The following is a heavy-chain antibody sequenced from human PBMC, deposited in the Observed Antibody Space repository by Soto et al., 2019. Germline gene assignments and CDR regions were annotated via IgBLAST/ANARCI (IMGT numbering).Heavy chain of an antibody. CDR2: MNPNSGNT. CDR1: GYTFSSYD. J-gene: IGHJ5*02. CDR3: ARVGSSSSDWFDP. D-gene: IGHD6-6*01. V-gene: IGHV1-8*01. Sequence: ASVNVSCKASGYTFSSYDINWVRQATGQGLEWMGWMNPNSGNTGYAQKFQGRVTMTRNTSISTAYMELSSLRSEDTAVYYCARVGSSSSDWFDPWGQGTLVTVSS.